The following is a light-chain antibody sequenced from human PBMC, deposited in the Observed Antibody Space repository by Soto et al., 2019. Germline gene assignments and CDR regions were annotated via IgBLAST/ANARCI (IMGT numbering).Light chain of an antibody. CDR1: ERISNY. CDR3: QQSYNTPRT. CDR2: SSS. Sequence: DIQLTQSPSSLSASVGDRVTITCRASERISNYLNWYQQKPGTAPKLLIWSSSTLPSGVPSRFSGSGSGTEFTLSISGLQPEDFAVYYCQQSYNTPRTFGQGTKVEVK. J-gene: IGKJ1*01. V-gene: IGKV1-39*01.